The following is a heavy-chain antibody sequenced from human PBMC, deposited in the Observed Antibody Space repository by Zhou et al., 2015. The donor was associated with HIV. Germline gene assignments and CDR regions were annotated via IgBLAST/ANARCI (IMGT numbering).Heavy chain of an antibody. V-gene: IGHV1-18*01. CDR3: ARGDAAVAGMLDY. CDR1: GGTFSSYA. D-gene: IGHD6-19*01. J-gene: IGHJ4*02. Sequence: QVQLVQSGAEVKKPGSSVKVSCKASGGTFSSYAISWVRQAPGQGLEWMGWISAHYGSTKYAQNLQTRVTMTTDTSTTTAYMELRSLTSDDTAVYYCARGDAAVAGMLDYWGQGTLVSVSS. CDR2: ISAHYGST.